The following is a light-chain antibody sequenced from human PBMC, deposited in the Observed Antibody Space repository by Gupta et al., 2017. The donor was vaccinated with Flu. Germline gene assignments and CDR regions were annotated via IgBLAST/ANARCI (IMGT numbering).Light chain of an antibody. CDR2: WAS. CDR3: QVYHANPALT. CDR1: QSVLYSAINKNY. J-gene: IGKJ4*01. V-gene: IGKV4-1*01. Sequence: IVMTQSPDALAVSLGERATINCRASQSVLYSAINKNYLAWYQHKPGQPPKLLLYWASTRAAGVPDRFTGSGSGTDFTLTISSLQAEDVAVYYCQVYHANPALTFGGGTKVAIK.